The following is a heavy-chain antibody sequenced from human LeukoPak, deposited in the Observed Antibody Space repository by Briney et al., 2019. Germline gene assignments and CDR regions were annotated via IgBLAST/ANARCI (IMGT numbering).Heavy chain of an antibody. CDR2: ISSSGSTI. Sequence: GGTLRLSCEASGFTFSDYYMSWIRHAPGKGLEWVSYISSSGSTIYYADSVKGRFTISRDNAKNSLYLQMNSLRAEDTAVYYCARAPVDSSGYRPHGFDYWGQGTLVTVSS. CDR3: ARAPVDSSGYRPHGFDY. CDR1: GFTFSDYY. V-gene: IGHV3-11*01. D-gene: IGHD3-22*01. J-gene: IGHJ4*02.